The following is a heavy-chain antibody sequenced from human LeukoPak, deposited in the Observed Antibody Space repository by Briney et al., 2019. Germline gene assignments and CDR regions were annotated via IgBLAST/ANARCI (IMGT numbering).Heavy chain of an antibody. CDR2: IYSGGST. J-gene: IGHJ5*02. V-gene: IGHV3-66*01. Sequence: GGSLRLSCAASGFTVSSNYMSWVRQAPGKGLEWVSVIYSGGSTYYADSVKGRFTISRDNSKNTLYLQMNSLRAEDTAVYYCARVLGYCSSTSCGSPSDWFDPWGQGTLVTVSS. CDR3: ARVLGYCSSTSCGSPSDWFDP. CDR1: GFTVSSNY. D-gene: IGHD2-2*01.